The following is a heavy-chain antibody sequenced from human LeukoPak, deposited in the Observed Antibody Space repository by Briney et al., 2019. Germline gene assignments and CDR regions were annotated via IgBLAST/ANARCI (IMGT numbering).Heavy chain of an antibody. V-gene: IGHV3-74*01. D-gene: IGHD4/OR15-4a*01. Sequence: GGSLRLSCAASGFTFSSYWMYWVRQAPGKGLMWVSRISSDGSSTSYADSVKGRFTISRDNAKNTLYLQMNSLRAEDTAVYYCARRAGAYSHPYDYWGQGTLVTVSS. CDR3: ARRAGAYSHPYDY. J-gene: IGHJ4*02. CDR1: GFTFSSYW. CDR2: ISSDGSST.